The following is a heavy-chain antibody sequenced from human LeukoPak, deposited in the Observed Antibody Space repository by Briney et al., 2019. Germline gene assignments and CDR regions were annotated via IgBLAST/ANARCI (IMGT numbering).Heavy chain of an antibody. CDR1: GYTFISYD. Sequence: GASVKVSCKASGYTFISYDMNWVRQATGQGLEWMGWMNPNSGNTGYAQKFQGRVTMTRDTSISTAYMELSSLTSEDTAVYYCARGGDYYNTTILHIWGQGTMVTVSS. J-gene: IGHJ3*02. V-gene: IGHV1-8*01. D-gene: IGHD3-22*01. CDR3: ARGGDYYNTTILHI. CDR2: MNPNSGNT.